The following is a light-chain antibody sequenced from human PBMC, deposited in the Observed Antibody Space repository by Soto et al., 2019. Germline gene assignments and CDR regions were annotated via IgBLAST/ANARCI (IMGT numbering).Light chain of an antibody. CDR1: QGISNY. CDR2: GAS. V-gene: IGKV1-27*01. Sequence: DIQMTQSPSSLSASVGDRVTITCRTSQGISNYLAWYQQKPGKVPKLLIYGASTLQPGVPSRFSGSGSGADFTLTISSLQPEDGATDYCQKYDGAPRTFGQGTKVEIK. J-gene: IGKJ1*01. CDR3: QKYDGAPRT.